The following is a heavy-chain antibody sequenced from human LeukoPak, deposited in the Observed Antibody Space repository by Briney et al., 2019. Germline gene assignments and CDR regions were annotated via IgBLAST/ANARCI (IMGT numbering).Heavy chain of an antibody. V-gene: IGHV4-34*01. CDR3: AREVGWLHPQGAFDI. D-gene: IGHD5-12*01. CDR2: INHGGST. CDR1: GGSFSVYS. Sequence: SETLSLTCAVYGGSFSVYSWTWIRQPPGKGLEWIGEINHGGSTNYKSSLKSRVTISVDMPKNQFSLNLRSVTAADTAVYYCAREVGWLHPQGAFDIWGQGTMVTISS. J-gene: IGHJ3*02.